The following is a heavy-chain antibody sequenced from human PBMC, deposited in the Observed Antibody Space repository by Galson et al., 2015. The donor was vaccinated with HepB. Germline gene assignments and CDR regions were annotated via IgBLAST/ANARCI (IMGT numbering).Heavy chain of an antibody. CDR2: IFSGGRT. CDR3: ARNYDDSWADDADYFAY. D-gene: IGHD3-3*01. CDR1: GFSISTNY. V-gene: IGHV3-53*01. Sequence: SLRLSCAASGFSISTNYMSWVRQAPGKGLEWVSNIFSGGRTYYADSMKGCFTISRDIYKNTLYLQMNSLRGEDTAVYYCARNYDDSWADDADYFAYWGQGTLVTVPS. J-gene: IGHJ4*02.